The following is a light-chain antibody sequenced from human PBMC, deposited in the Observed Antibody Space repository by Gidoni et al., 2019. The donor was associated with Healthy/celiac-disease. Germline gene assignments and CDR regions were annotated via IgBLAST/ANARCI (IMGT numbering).Light chain of an antibody. Sequence: DIELTQSQSSLSASVGDRVTITCRASQGISNSLAWYQQKPGKAPKLLLYAASRLESGVPSRFSGSGSGTDYTLTISSLQPEDFATYYCQQYYSTPHTFGQXTKLEIK. V-gene: IGKV1-NL1*01. CDR3: QQYYSTPHT. CDR2: AAS. J-gene: IGKJ2*01. CDR1: QGISNS.